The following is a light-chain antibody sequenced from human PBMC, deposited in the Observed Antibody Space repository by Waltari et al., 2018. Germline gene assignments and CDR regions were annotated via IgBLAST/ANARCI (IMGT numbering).Light chain of an antibody. CDR3: QHYGTLWT. V-gene: IGKV1-5*03. Sequence: DVQITQSPSTLSASVGDRVTITCRASQSSTNWVAWYQQKPGKAPKLLIYRTSNLESGFPSRFSGSGSGTEFTLTISSLQADDFATYYCQHYGTLWTFGQGTKVEVK. CDR2: RTS. J-gene: IGKJ1*01. CDR1: QSSTNW.